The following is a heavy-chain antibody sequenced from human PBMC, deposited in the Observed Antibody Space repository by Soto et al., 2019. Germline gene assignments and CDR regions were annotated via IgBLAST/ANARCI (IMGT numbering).Heavy chain of an antibody. V-gene: IGHV1-2*04. CDR1: GYTFTGYY. D-gene: IGHD3-9*01. Sequence: ASVKVSCKASGYTFTGYYMHWVRQAPGQGLEWMGWINPNSGGTNYAQKFQGWVTMTRDTSISTAYMELSRLRSDDTAVYYCARGYDILTGYYNPPGGYYYYMDVWGKGTKVTVSS. CDR3: ARGYDILTGYYNPPGGYYYYMDV. CDR2: INPNSGGT. J-gene: IGHJ6*03.